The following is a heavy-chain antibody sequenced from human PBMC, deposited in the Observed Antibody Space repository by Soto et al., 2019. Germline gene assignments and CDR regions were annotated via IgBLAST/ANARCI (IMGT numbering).Heavy chain of an antibody. CDR3: ARTIAAAGTYHDY. CDR1: GGSISSGYYY. V-gene: IGHV4-30-4*01. Sequence: PSETLSLTCTVSGGSISSGYYYWSWIRQPPGKGLEWIGYIYYSGSTYYNPSLKSRVTISVDTSKNQFSLKLSSVTAADTAVYYCARTIAAAGTYHDYWGQGTLVTVSS. D-gene: IGHD6-13*01. J-gene: IGHJ4*02. CDR2: IYYSGST.